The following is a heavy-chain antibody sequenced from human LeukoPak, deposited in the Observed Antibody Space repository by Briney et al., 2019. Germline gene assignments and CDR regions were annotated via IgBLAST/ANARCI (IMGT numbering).Heavy chain of an antibody. J-gene: IGHJ4*02. CDR3: ATVEVAAYQQHFDY. D-gene: IGHD2-15*01. CDR1: GYTLTELS. Sequence: ASVKVSCKVSGYTLTELSMHWVRQAPGKGLEWMGGFDPEDGETIYAQKFQGRVTMTEDTSTDTAYMELSSLRSEDTAVYYCATVEVAAYQQHFDYWGQGTLVTVSS. CDR2: FDPEDGET. V-gene: IGHV1-24*01.